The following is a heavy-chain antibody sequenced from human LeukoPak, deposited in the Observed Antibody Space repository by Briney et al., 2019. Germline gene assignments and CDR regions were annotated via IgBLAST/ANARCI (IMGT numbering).Heavy chain of an antibody. CDR3: AIGYCSGGSCYAVFDY. V-gene: IGHV1-2*02. CDR1: GYTFTGYY. Sequence: APVKVSCKASGYTFTGYYMHWVRQAPGQGLEWMGWMNPNSGGTNYAQKFQGRVTMTRDTSISTAYMELSRLRSDDTAVYYCAIGYCSGGSCYAVFDYWGQGTLVTVSS. D-gene: IGHD2-15*01. J-gene: IGHJ4*02. CDR2: MNPNSGGT.